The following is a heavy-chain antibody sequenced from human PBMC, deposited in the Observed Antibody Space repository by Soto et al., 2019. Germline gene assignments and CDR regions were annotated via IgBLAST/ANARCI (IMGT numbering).Heavy chain of an antibody. CDR2: INPNSGGT. CDR1: GYTFTGYY. CDR3: ARELGSYTLDY. Sequence: ASVKVSCKASGYTFTGYYMHWVRQAPGQGLEWIGWINPNSGGTNYAQKFQGWVTMTRDTSISTAYMELSRLRSDDTAVYYCARELGSYTLDYWGQGTLVTVSS. D-gene: IGHD3-10*01. J-gene: IGHJ4*02. V-gene: IGHV1-2*04.